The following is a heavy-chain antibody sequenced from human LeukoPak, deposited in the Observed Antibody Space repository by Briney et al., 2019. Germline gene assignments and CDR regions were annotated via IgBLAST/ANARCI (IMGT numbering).Heavy chain of an antibody. D-gene: IGHD3-10*01. V-gene: IGHV3-30-3*01. J-gene: IGHJ5*02. CDR3: AREYRMGSPYNGPLDP. Sequence: GGSLRLSCAASGFTFSSYAMHWVRQAPGKGLEWVAVISYDGSNKYYADSVKGRFTISRDNSKNTLYLQMNSLRVEDTAVYYCAREYRMGSPYNGPLDPWGQGTLVIASS. CDR1: GFTFSSYA. CDR2: ISYDGSNK.